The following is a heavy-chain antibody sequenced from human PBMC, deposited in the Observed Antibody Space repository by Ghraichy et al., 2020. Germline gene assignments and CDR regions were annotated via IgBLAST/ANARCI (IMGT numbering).Heavy chain of an antibody. CDR3: ARGTSGYKSHGPYDAFDI. CDR2: IKQDGSEK. Sequence: GGSLRLSCAASGFTFSSYWMSWVRQAPGKGLEWVANIKQDGSEKYYVDSVKGRFTISRDNAKNSLYLQMNSLRAEDTAVYYCARGTSGYKSHGPYDAFDIWGQGTMVTVSS. J-gene: IGHJ3*02. D-gene: IGHD3-22*01. CDR1: GFTFSSYW. V-gene: IGHV3-7*03.